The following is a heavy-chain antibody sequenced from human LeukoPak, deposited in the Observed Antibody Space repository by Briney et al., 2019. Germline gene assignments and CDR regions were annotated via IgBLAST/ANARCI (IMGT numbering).Heavy chain of an antibody. Sequence: SETLSLSCAAYGGSFSGYYWSWIRQPPGKGLEWIGEINHSGSTNYNPPLQSRVTISVDTSKNQFSLKLSSVTASDPAVHYCATIQYSGYDYVAGTFDYFDYWGQGPLVTVSS. J-gene: IGHJ4*02. CDR2: INHSGST. CDR3: ATIQYSGYDYVAGTFDYFDY. V-gene: IGHV4-34*01. CDR1: GGSFSGYY. D-gene: IGHD5-12*01.